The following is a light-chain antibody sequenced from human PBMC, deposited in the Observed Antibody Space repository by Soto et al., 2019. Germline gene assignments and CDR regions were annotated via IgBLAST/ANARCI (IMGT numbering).Light chain of an antibody. CDR2: EVS. V-gene: IGLV2-8*01. CDR1: NSDVGGYNY. Sequence: QSVLTQPPSASGSPGQSVTISCTGSNSDVGGYNYVCWYQQYPGKAPKLIIYEVSQRPSGVPDRFSGSKSGNTASLTVSGLQAEDEADYYCSSYAGSNNFVFGTGTKVTVL. J-gene: IGLJ1*01. CDR3: SSYAGSNNFV.